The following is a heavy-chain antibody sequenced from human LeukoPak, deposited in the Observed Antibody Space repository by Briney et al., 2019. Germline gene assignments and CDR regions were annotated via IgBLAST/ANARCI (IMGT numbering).Heavy chain of an antibody. CDR2: IYPGDSDT. CDR1: GYSFTSYW. J-gene: IGHJ4*02. Sequence: GESLKISCKGSGYSFTSYWIGWVRQMPGKGLEWVGIIYPGDSDTRYSPSFQGQVTISADKSISTAYLQWSSLKASDTVMYYCARPAMFRGATQAFDYWGQGTLVTVSS. V-gene: IGHV5-51*01. D-gene: IGHD3-10*01. CDR3: ARPAMFRGATQAFDY.